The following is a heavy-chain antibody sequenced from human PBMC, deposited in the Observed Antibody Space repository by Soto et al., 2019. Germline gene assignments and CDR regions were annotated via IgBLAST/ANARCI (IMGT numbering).Heavy chain of an antibody. Sequence: EASVKVSCKASGYTFTNYDINWVRQAPGQGLEWMGWISTYTGNTNYAQKLQGRVTMTTDTSTSTAYMELRSLRSDDTAVYYCARGYYYGSGRPTPGGMDVWAKGPRSPSP. CDR1: GYTFTNYD. CDR2: ISTYTGNT. CDR3: ARGYYYGSGRPTPGGMDV. D-gene: IGHD3-10*01. V-gene: IGHV1-18*01. J-gene: IGHJ6*02.